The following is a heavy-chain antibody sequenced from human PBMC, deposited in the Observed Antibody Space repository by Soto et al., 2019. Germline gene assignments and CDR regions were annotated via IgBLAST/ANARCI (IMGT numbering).Heavy chain of an antibody. J-gene: IGHJ6*02. CDR2: INHSGST. CDR3: ARGLGSSSWYYYYYYGMDV. D-gene: IGHD6-13*01. V-gene: IGHV4-34*01. Sequence: NPSETLSLTCAVYGGSFSGYYWSWIRQPPGKGLEWIGEINHSGSTNYNPSLKSRVTISVDTSKNQFSLKLSSVTAADTAVYYCARGLGSSSWYYYYYYGMDVWGQGTTVTVSS. CDR1: GGSFSGYY.